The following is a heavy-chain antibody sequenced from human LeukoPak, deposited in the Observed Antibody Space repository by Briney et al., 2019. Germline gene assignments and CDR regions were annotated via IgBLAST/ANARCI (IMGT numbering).Heavy chain of an antibody. V-gene: IGHV4-61*02. CDR2: IYTSGST. CDR3: AREVGAFGELFGWFDP. J-gene: IGHJ5*02. CDR1: GGSISSGSYY. D-gene: IGHD3-10*01. Sequence: PSQTLSLTCTVSGGSISSGSYYWSCIRQPAGKGLECIGRIYTSGSTNYNPSLKSRVTISVDTSKNQFSLKLSSVTAADTAVYYCAREVGAFGELFGWFDPWGQGTLVTVSS.